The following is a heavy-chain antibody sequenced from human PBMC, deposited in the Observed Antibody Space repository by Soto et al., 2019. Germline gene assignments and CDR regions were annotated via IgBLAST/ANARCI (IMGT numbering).Heavy chain of an antibody. D-gene: IGHD6-13*01. CDR1: GGSISSGDYY. CDR3: ASRHSRPYVDY. V-gene: IGHV4-30-4*01. CDR2: IYYSGST. Sequence: QVQLQESGPGLVKPSQTLSLTCTVSGGSISSGDYYWSWIRQPPGKGLEWIGSIYYSGSTYYNPSLKRRVTLSVDTSKNQFSLKLNSVTAADTAVYYCASRHSRPYVDYWCQGTLVTVSS. J-gene: IGHJ4*02.